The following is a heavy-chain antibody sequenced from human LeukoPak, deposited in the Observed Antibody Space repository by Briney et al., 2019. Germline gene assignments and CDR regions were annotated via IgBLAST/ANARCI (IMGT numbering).Heavy chain of an antibody. D-gene: IGHD3-3*01. Sequence: GGSLRLSCEGSGFVFSIYAIHWIRQSPGRGLEWVAVIASDGSFTDYLHSLKDRFTTSRDNSKNTVYLDVTSLTPEDAAVYYCAREGTYSDYWSGYFEYWGQGTRVIVSS. CDR3: AREGTYSDYWSGYFEY. J-gene: IGHJ4*02. CDR1: GFVFSIYA. V-gene: IGHV3-30*04. CDR2: IASDGSFT.